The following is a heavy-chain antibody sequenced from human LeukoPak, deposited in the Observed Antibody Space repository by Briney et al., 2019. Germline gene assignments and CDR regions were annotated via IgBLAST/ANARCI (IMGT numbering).Heavy chain of an antibody. CDR1: GFTFSSYE. CDR3: ARAPVAEDVRIWLHGNWCGP. J-gene: IGHJ5*02. CDR2: ISSSGSTI. Sequence: GGSLRLSCSASGFTFSSYEMKSVPQAPGRGLEWDSYISSSGSTIYDADSVKGRFTISRDNAKNSLYLQMNSLRAEDTAVYYCARAPVAEDVRIWLHGNWCGPWGERTLVTVSS. V-gene: IGHV3-48*03. D-gene: IGHD5-18*01.